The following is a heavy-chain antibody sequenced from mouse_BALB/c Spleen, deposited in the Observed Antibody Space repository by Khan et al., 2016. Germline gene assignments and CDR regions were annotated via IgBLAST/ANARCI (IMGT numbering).Heavy chain of an antibody. CDR3: ARDGWGYYAMDY. CDR2: IWGDGST. Sequence: QVQLKESGPGLVAPSQSLSITCTVSGFSLIAYGVNWDRQPPGKGLEWLGMIWGDGSTDFNSALKCRLNITKDNSKSRDVLKMNSLQTDDTARYYCARDGWGYYAMDYSGQGTSVTVSS. D-gene: IGHD2-2*01. CDR1: GFSLIAYG. J-gene: IGHJ4*01. V-gene: IGHV2-6-7*01.